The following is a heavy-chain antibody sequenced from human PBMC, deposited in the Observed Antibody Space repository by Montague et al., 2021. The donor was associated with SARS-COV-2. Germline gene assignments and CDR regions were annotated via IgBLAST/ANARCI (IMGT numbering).Heavy chain of an antibody. CDR1: GFSFSTYT. D-gene: IGHD5-12*01. V-gene: IGHV3-21*01. CDR2: ITSNSRYI. J-gene: IGHJ4*02. Sequence: SLRLSCAASGFSFSTYTMNWVRLAPGRGLEWVASITSNSRYIYYEDSLKGRFTVSRDNAKGSLFLQMDNLRADDTAVYYCARELDNGYDFAYWGQGTLVSVSS. CDR3: ARELDNGYDFAY.